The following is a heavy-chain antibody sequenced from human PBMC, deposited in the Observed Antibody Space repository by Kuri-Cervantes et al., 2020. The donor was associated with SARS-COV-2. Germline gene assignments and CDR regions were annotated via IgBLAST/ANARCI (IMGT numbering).Heavy chain of an antibody. Sequence: GGSLRLSCAASGFTFSSYAMSWVRQAPGKGLEWVSSISGSGSSTYYTDSVKGRFTISRDNSKNTQYLQMDSLRAEDTAVYYCAKSRTGVGDSTDYWGPETLVTVSS. CDR2: ISGSGSST. V-gene: IGHV3-23*01. CDR1: GFTFSSYA. CDR3: AKSRTGVGDSTDY. D-gene: IGHD1-26*01. J-gene: IGHJ4*02.